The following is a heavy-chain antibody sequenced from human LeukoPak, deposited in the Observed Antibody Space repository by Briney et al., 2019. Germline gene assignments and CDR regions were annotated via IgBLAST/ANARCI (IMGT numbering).Heavy chain of an antibody. CDR2: ISAYNGNT. J-gene: IGHJ5*02. D-gene: IGHD3-10*01. CDR3: ARCPNYYGSGSYYNINWFDP. Sequence: ASVKVSCKASGYTFTSSGISWVRQAPGQGLEWMGWISAYNGNTNYAQKLQGRVTMTTDTSTSTAYMELRSLRSDDTAVYYCARCPNYYGSGSYYNINWFDPWDHGTLVTVSS. CDR1: GYTFTSSG. V-gene: IGHV1-18*04.